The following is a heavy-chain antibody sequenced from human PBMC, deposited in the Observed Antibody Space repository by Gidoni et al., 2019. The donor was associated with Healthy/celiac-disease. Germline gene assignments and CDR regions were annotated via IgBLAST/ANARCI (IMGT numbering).Heavy chain of an antibody. V-gene: IGHV4-34*01. CDR2: INHSGST. J-gene: IGHJ4*02. D-gene: IGHD3-22*01. Sequence: EINHSGSTNYNPSLKSRVTISVDTSKNQFSLKLSSVTAADTAVYYCARGYYDSSGYADYWGQGTLVTVSS. CDR3: ARGYYDSSGYADY.